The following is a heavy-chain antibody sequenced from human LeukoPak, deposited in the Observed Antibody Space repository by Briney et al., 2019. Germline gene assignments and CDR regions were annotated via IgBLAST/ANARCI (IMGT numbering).Heavy chain of an antibody. CDR1: GVIVSRNF. Sequence: PGGSLRLSCAASGVIVSRNFMSRVRQAPGKGLQWVAIMYAGGTTDYSESVRGRFHISRDTSNNTLSLQMNSLRAEDTAVYYCARGSGSGWPLDRWGQGTLVTVSS. V-gene: IGHV3-53*01. CDR2: MYAGGTT. CDR3: ARGSGSGWPLDR. J-gene: IGHJ5*02. D-gene: IGHD6-19*01.